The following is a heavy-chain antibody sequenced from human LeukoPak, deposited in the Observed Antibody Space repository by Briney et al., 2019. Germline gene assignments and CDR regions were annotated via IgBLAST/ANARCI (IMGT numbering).Heavy chain of an antibody. J-gene: IGHJ4*02. Sequence: ASVKVSCKASGYTFTGYYMHWVRQAPGQGLEWMGWINPNSGGTNYAQKFQGRVTMTRDTSISTAYMELSRLRSDDTAVCYCARDPSIVGATAPTDYWGQGTLVTVSP. CDR2: INPNSGGT. CDR3: ARDPSIVGATAPTDY. D-gene: IGHD1-26*01. V-gene: IGHV1-2*02. CDR1: GYTFTGYY.